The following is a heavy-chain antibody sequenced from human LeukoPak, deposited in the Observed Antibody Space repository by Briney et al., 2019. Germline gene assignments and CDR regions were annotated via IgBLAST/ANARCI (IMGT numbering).Heavy chain of an antibody. V-gene: IGHV1-69*04. CDR3: ARVGCDSSGYSSRHFDY. CDR1: GGTFSSYA. J-gene: IGHJ4*02. CDR2: IIPILGIA. Sequence: GSSVKVSCKASGGTFSSYAISWVRQATGQGLEWMGRIIPILGIANYAQKFQGRVTITADKSTSTAYMELSSLRSEDTAVYYCARVGCDSSGYSSRHFDYWGQGTLVTVSS. D-gene: IGHD3-22*01.